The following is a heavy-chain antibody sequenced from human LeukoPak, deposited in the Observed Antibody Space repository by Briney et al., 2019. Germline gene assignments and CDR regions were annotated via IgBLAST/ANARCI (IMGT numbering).Heavy chain of an antibody. J-gene: IGHJ5*02. CDR1: GGSLGDNC. Sequence: SETLSLTCTVSGGSLGDNCWNWLPQSPESGLEWIGRIYGGRTKYNPSLLSRVTISFDTPKNQFSLNLRSVTAADTAVYYCARGVREQRDTSPGNWLDPWGQGTLVTVSS. D-gene: IGHD1/OR15-1a*01. V-gene: IGHV4-4*08. CDR2: IYGGRT. CDR3: ARGVREQRDTSPGNWLDP.